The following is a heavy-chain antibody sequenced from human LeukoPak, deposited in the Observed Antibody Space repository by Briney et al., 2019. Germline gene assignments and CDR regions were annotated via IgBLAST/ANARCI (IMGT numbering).Heavy chain of an antibody. CDR3: ARTRRGILTGYYLDY. V-gene: IGHV3-11*01. CDR2: ISSSGSTI. Sequence: PGGSLRLSCAASGFTFSSYGMSWIRQAPGKGLEWVSYISSSGSTIYYADSVKGRFTISRDNAKNSLYLQMNSLRAEDTAVYYCARTRRGILTGYYLDYWGQGTLVTVSS. J-gene: IGHJ4*02. CDR1: GFTFSSYG. D-gene: IGHD3-9*01.